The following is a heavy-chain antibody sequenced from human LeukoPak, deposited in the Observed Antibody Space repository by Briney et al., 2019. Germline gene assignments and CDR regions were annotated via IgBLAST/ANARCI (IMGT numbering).Heavy chain of an antibody. CDR3: ARDLAGDRPAAMKHYYYYGMDV. CDR2: ISYDGSNK. Sequence: GASLRLSCAASGFTFSSYAMHWVRQAPGKGLEWVAVISYDGSNKYYADSVKGRFTISRDNSKNTLYLQMNSLRAEDTAVYYCARDLAGDRPAAMKHYYYYGMDVWGQGTTVTVSS. J-gene: IGHJ6*02. V-gene: IGHV3-30-3*01. D-gene: IGHD2-2*01. CDR1: GFTFSSYA.